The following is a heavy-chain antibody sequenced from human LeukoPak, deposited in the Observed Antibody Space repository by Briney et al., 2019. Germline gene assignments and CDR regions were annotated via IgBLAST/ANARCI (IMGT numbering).Heavy chain of an antibody. CDR2: IYYSGST. V-gene: IGHV4-59*01. CDR1: NASISSSY. J-gene: IGHJ4*02. CDR3: VRAVSLIQFDY. Sequence: SETLSLTCTVSNASISSSYWSWIRQPPGKGLEWIGYIYYSGSTTYNPSLKSRVTISVDTSKNQFSLKLSSVTAADTAVYYCVRAVSLIQFDYWSQGTLVTVSS. D-gene: IGHD2-21*01.